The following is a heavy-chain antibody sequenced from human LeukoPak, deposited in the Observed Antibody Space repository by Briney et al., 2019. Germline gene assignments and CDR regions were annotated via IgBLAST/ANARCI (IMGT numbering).Heavy chain of an antibody. CDR1: GFTFSNYG. Sequence: GGSLRLSCAASGFTFSNYGVHWVRQAPGKGLEWVAVLSYDGNNKYYADSVKGRFTISRDNSKNTLFLQMNSLRAEDTAVYYCAKGVDYCSGGSCPADYWGPGTLVTVSS. CDR3: AKGVDYCSGGSCPADY. CDR2: LSYDGNNK. J-gene: IGHJ4*02. V-gene: IGHV3-30*18. D-gene: IGHD2-15*01.